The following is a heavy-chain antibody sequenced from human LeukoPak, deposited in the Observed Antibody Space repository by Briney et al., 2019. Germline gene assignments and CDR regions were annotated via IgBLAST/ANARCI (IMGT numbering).Heavy chain of an antibody. CDR3: AGLVGRYSSGLYYYYFDY. J-gene: IGHJ4*02. Sequence: PSGTLSRTCTVSGVSINSLDLWSWVRQPPGKGLEWIGEMYLSGTTHSNPSVKSRVTISIDKSKNQFFLNLSSVTAADTAVYYCAGLVGRYSSGLYYYYFDYWGQGTLVTVSS. CDR2: MYLSGTT. V-gene: IGHV4-4*02. CDR1: GVSINSLDL. D-gene: IGHD3-22*01.